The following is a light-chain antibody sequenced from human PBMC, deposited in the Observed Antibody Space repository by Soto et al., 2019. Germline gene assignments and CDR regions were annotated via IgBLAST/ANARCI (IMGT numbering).Light chain of an antibody. CDR2: GAS. Sequence: EIVLPQSPGTLSLSPGERATLSCRASQSVSSSYLAWYQQKPGQAPRLLIYGASSRATGIRDRFSGSGSGTDFTLTISRLEPEDFAVYYCQQYGSSPPMYTFGQGTKLEIK. CDR3: QQYGSSPPMYT. CDR1: QSVSSSY. J-gene: IGKJ2*01. V-gene: IGKV3-20*01.